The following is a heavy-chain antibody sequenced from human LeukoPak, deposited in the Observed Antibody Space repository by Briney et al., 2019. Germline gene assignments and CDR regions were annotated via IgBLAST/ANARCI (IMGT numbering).Heavy chain of an antibody. J-gene: IGHJ6*04. V-gene: IGHV3-23*01. Sequence: PGGSLRLSCAASGITFSSYGMSWVRQAPGKGLEWVSSISHTGGSPYYADSVKGRFTISRDNSKNTLYLEMNSLRAEDTAVYYCARAWDVWGKGTTVTISS. CDR1: GITFSSYG. CDR2: ISHTGGSP. CDR3: ARAWDV.